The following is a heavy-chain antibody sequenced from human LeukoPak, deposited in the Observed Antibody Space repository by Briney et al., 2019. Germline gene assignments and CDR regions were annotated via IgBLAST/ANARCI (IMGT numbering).Heavy chain of an antibody. D-gene: IGHD3-22*01. CDR1: GSTFSDYY. CDR3: ARVSDYGSSGYYYSA. J-gene: IGHJ5*02. CDR2: ISSSGSYT. Sequence: PGGSLRLSCAASGSTFSDYYMSCIRQAPGKGLEWVSYISSSGSYTNYADSVKGRFTISRDNAKNSLFLQMNSLRAEDTAVYYCARVSDYGSSGYYYSAWGQGTLVTVSS. V-gene: IGHV3-11*05.